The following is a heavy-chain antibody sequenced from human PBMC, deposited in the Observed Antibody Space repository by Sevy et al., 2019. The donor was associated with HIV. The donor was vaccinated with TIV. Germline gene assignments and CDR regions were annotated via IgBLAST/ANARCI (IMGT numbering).Heavy chain of an antibody. D-gene: IGHD3-3*01. V-gene: IGHV1-2*02. CDR1: GYTFTGYY. CDR2: INPNSDGT. J-gene: IGHJ4*02. CDR3: ARGENFWTASYYFDY. Sequence: ASVKVSCKASGYTFTGYYIHWVRQAPGQGLEWMGWINPNSDGTNYVQKFQGRVTMTSDTSINTAYMDLRRLRSDDTAGYYCARGENFWTASYYFDYWGQGTLVTVSS.